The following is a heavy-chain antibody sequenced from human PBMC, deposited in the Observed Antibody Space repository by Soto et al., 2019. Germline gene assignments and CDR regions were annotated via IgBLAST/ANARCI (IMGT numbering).Heavy chain of an antibody. CDR3: ATSTASAAPFDY. D-gene: IGHD6-25*01. Sequence: GGSLRLSCVASGFTFTGYGMHWVRQAPGKGLEWVAVSWYDGSNKYYTDSVKGRFTISRDNSRNTLYLQMNSLRVEDTAVYYCATSTASAAPFDYWGQGTLVTVSS. V-gene: IGHV3-33*01. J-gene: IGHJ4*02. CDR2: SWYDGSNK. CDR1: GFTFTGYG.